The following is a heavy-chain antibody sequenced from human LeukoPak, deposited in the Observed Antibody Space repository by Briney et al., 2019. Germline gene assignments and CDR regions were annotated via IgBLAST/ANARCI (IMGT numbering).Heavy chain of an antibody. V-gene: IGHV3-23*01. CDR1: GFTFSNYA. CDR2: ISTSDNT. J-gene: IGHJ4*02. Sequence: GGSLRLSCTASGFTFSNYAMNWVRQAPGKGLEWVSLISTSDNTHYADSVKGRFTISRDISKNTLYLQMNSLRAEDTAVYYCAKDLDSTGYFYGGDNWSQGTLVTVSS. D-gene: IGHD3-22*01. CDR3: AKDLDSTGYFYGGDN.